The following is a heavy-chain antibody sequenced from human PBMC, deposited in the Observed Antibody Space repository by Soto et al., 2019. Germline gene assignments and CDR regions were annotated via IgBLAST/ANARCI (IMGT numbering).Heavy chain of an antibody. J-gene: IGHJ4*02. V-gene: IGHV3-30-3*01. CDR2: AAKDGSNE. Sequence: QVHLVESGGGVVQSGTSLRLSCVVSGFTFSNYHMHWVRQAPGKGLEWVAIAAKDGSNEYYADSVRGRFTISRDNSKNTLCLQMDSLRPEDAALYYCTRENTADYYFDSWGQGTLVTVSS. CDR3: TRENTADYYFDS. CDR1: GFTFSNYH. D-gene: IGHD5-18*01.